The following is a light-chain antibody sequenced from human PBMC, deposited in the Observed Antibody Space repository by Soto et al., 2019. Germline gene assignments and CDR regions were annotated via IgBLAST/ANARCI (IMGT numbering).Light chain of an antibody. V-gene: IGLV2-14*01. CDR3: CSYTSSSTLGV. CDR1: SSDVGGYNY. CDR2: DVS. J-gene: IGLJ1*01. Sequence: QSALTQPASESATPGQSITISCTGTSSDVGGYNYVSWYQQHPGKAPKLMIYDVSNRPSGVSNRFSGSKSGNTASLTISGLQAEDEADYYCCSYTSSSTLGVCGTGTKVTVL.